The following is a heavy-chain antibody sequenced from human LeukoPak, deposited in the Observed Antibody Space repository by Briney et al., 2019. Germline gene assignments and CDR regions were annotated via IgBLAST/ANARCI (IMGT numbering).Heavy chain of an antibody. CDR3: ARDPGFYYASRKTHYDY. V-gene: IGHV4-4*01. CDR1: GFTFGNYA. CDR2: IYHTGRT. D-gene: IGHD3-22*01. Sequence: GTLRLSCAASGFTFGNYAMNWVRQPPGKGLEWIGSIYHTGRTNYSPSLKSRVTLSVDTSKTQFSLKLTSVTAADPALYPCARDPGFYYASRKTHYDYWGQGTLVTVSS. J-gene: IGHJ4*02.